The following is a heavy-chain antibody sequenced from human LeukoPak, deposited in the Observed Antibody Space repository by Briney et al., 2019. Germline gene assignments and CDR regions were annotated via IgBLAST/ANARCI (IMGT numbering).Heavy chain of an antibody. Sequence: AAVKVTCKASGYIFVSYYIDSVGRAPGPGLEWMGSISGYNGHTNYAQKFQGRVTMTTDTSTSTAYMELRSLTSGDTAVYFCARGRDHLLLDSWGQGTLVTVSS. CDR1: GYIFVSYY. J-gene: IGHJ4*02. CDR3: ARGRDHLLLDS. V-gene: IGHV1-18*01. D-gene: IGHD1-14*01. CDR2: ISGYNGHT.